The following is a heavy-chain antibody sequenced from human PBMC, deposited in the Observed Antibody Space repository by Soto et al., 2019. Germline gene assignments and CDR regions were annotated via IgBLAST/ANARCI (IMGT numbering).Heavy chain of an antibody. D-gene: IGHD6-13*01. Sequence: QVQLVQSGAEVKKPGSSVKVSCKASGGTFSSYTISWVRQAPGQGLEWMGRIIPILGIANYAQKFQGRVTITADKSTSTAYMELSSLRSEDTAVYYCARDSYSSSWYPKDYYFDYWGQGTLATVSS. J-gene: IGHJ4*02. CDR1: GGTFSSYT. CDR3: ARDSYSSSWYPKDYYFDY. CDR2: IIPILGIA. V-gene: IGHV1-69*02.